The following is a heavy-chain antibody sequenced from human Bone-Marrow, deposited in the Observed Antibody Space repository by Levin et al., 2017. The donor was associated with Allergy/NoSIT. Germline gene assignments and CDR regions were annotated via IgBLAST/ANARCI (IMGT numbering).Heavy chain of an antibody. V-gene: IGHV5-51*01. J-gene: IGHJ5*02. CDR1: GYSFTSYW. D-gene: IGHD6-19*01. CDR2: IYPGDSDT. CDR3: ARGQWLVTGWFDP. Sequence: KVSCKGSGYSFTSYWIAWVRQMPGKGLEWMGIIYPGDSDTRYSPSFQGQVTISADKSISTAYLQWSSLKASDTAMYYCARGQWLVTGWFDPWGQGTLVTVSS.